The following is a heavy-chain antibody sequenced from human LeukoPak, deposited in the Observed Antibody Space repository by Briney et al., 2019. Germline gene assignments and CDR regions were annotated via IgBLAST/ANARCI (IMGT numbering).Heavy chain of an antibody. CDR1: GFTFSSYA. J-gene: IGHJ4*02. Sequence: PGGSLRLSCAASGFTFSSYAMSWVRQAPGKGLEWVSAISGSGGSTYYADSVKGRFTISRDNSKNTPYLQMNSLRAEDTAVYYCAKDSWSVATISPFDYWGQGTLVTVSS. CDR3: AKDSWSVATISPFDY. D-gene: IGHD5-12*01. CDR2: ISGSGGST. V-gene: IGHV3-23*01.